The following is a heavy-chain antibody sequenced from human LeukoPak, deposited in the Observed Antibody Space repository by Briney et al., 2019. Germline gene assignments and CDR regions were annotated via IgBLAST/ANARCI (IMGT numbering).Heavy chain of an antibody. Sequence: SETLPLTCTVSGGSISSYYWSWIRQPAGKGLEWIGRIYTSGSTNYNPSLKSRVTMSVDTSKNQFSLKLSSVTAADTAVYYCARDCYDSSGHSDAFDIWGQGTMVTVSS. J-gene: IGHJ3*02. V-gene: IGHV4-4*07. CDR3: ARDCYDSSGHSDAFDI. D-gene: IGHD3-22*01. CDR1: GGSISSYY. CDR2: IYTSGST.